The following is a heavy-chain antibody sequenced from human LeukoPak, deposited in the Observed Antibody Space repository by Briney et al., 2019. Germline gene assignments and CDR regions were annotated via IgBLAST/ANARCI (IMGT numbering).Heavy chain of an antibody. Sequence: GGSLRLSCVASGFTFSIYTMSWVRQAPGKGLEWVSSITSSSSSIYSADSVKGRLTISRDNAKNSLYLEMNSLRDEDTTVYYCARDLAWGAYWGQGTLVTVSS. J-gene: IGHJ4*02. V-gene: IGHV3-21*01. CDR1: GFTFSIYT. CDR2: ITSSSSSI. D-gene: IGHD4/OR15-4a*01. CDR3: ARDLAWGAY.